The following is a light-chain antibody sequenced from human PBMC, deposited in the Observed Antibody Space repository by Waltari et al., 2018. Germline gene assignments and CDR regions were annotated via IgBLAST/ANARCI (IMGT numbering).Light chain of an antibody. CDR1: QSVRRNY. CDR3: QQYDGEVLT. CDR2: GAS. V-gene: IGKV3-20*01. J-gene: IGKJ4*01. Sequence: EIVLTQSPGTLSLSLGERATLSCRASQSVRRNYLNWYQQKGGQAPRLLIHGASIRATGIPDRFSGSGSGTDFTLTISRLEPEDFAVYYCQQYDGEVLTFGGGTKVEI.